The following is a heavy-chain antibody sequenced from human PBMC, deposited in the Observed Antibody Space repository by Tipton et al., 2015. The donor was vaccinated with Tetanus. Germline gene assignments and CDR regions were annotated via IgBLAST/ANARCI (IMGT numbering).Heavy chain of an antibody. J-gene: IGHJ4*02. CDR2: IKQDGSEK. CDR1: GFTFSSYW. D-gene: IGHD6-19*01. Sequence: SLRLSCAASGFTFSSYWMSWVRQAPGKGLEWVANIKQDGSEKYYVDSVKGRFTISRDNAKNSLYLQMNSLRAEDTAIYYCAKSTYSSGWWWEFGDWGQGTLVTVSS. V-gene: IGHV3-7*03. CDR3: AKSTYSSGWWWEFGD.